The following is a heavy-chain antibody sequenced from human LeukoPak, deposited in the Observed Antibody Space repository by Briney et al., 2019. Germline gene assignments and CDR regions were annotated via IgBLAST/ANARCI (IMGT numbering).Heavy chain of an antibody. CDR3: ARRSGIAVAGAFDY. CDR1: GFSFSTYP. D-gene: IGHD6-19*01. Sequence: PGGSLRLSCAASGFSFSTYPMSWVRQAPGKGLDWVSAISDSGGNTQYADSVKGRFTISRDNSKNTLYLQMNSLRAEDTAVYYCARRSGIAVAGAFDYWGQGTLVTVSS. J-gene: IGHJ4*02. CDR2: ISDSGGNT. V-gene: IGHV3-23*01.